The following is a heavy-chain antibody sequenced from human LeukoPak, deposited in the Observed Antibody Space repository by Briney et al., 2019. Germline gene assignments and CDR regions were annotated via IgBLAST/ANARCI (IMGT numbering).Heavy chain of an antibody. V-gene: IGHV3-7*03. CDR2: IKQDGSEK. CDR3: ARVSDYGSGSYEPHFDY. D-gene: IGHD3-10*01. CDR1: GFTFSSYW. J-gene: IGHJ4*02. Sequence: GGSLRLSCAASGFTFSSYWMSWVRQAPGKGLEWVANIKQDGSEKYYVDSVKGRFTISRDNAKNSLYLQMNSLRAEDTAVYYCARVSDYGSGSYEPHFDYWGQGTLVTVSS.